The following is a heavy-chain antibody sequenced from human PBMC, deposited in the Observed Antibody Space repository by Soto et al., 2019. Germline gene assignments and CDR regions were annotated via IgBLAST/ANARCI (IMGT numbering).Heavy chain of an antibody. V-gene: IGHV1-69*12. CDR3: ARDNDRLQLGGNYYYILDV. CDR2: IIPLFRTP. Sequence: QVQLVQSGAEMKEPGSSVKVSCKTSGGTFSSSAISWLRQAPGQGLEWMGGIIPLFRTPDYAQKFQGRVTIAADXSXTXAXXELSSLRSEDTAVYYCARDNDRLQLGGNYYYILDVWGQGTTITVSS. CDR1: GGTFSSSA. J-gene: IGHJ6*02. D-gene: IGHD4-4*01.